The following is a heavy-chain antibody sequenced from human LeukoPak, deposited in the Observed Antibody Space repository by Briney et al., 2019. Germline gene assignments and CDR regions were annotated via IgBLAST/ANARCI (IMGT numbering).Heavy chain of an antibody. CDR2: IYPGDSDT. D-gene: IGHD1-26*01. Sequence: GESLKISCKGSGYSFTSYWIGWVRQMPGKSLEWMGIIYPGDSDTRYSPYFQGHVTISADKSISTAYLQWRSLKASDTAMYYCARLDRGATSGGYYYYGMDVWGQGTTVTVSS. CDR3: ARLDRGATSGGYYYYGMDV. V-gene: IGHV5-51*01. CDR1: GYSFTSYW. J-gene: IGHJ6*02.